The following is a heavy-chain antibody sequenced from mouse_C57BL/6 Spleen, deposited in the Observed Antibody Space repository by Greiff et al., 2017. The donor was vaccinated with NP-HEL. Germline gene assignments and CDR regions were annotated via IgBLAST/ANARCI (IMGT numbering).Heavy chain of an antibody. Sequence: EVQLQQSGPELVKPGASVKISCKASGYTFTDYYMNWVKQSHGKSLEWIGDINPNNGGTSYNQKFKGKATLTVDKSSSTAYMELRSLTSEDSAVYYCARGGDYDGGDYWGQGTTLTVSS. CDR2: INPNNGGT. CDR1: GYTFTDYY. J-gene: IGHJ2*01. CDR3: ARGGDYDGGDY. D-gene: IGHD2-4*01. V-gene: IGHV1-26*01.